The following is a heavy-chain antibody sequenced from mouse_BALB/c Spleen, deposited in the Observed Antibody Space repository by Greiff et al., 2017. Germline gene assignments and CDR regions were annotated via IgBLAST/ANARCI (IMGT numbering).Heavy chain of an antibody. CDR3: ARGMITTSCAY. CDR1: GFTFSSYW. V-gene: IGHV1-80*01. J-gene: IGHJ3*01. CDR2: IYPGDGDT. Sequence: QVQLQQSGAELVRPGSSVKISCTASGFTFSSYWMNWVKQRPGQGLEWIGQIYPGDGDTNYNGKFKGKATLTADKSSSTAYMQLSSLTSEASAVYFGARGMITTSCAYWGQGTLVTVSA. D-gene: IGHD2-4*01.